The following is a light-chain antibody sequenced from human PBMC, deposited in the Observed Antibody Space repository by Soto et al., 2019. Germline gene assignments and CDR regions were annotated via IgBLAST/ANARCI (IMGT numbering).Light chain of an antibody. V-gene: IGLV7-46*01. CDR3: LLVYSGIVV. CDR2: DTT. J-gene: IGLJ2*01. CDR1: TGAVTSGHY. Sequence: QTVVTQEPSLTVSPGGTVTLTCGSSTGAVTSGHYPYWFQQKPGLAPKTLIYDTTNKHSWSPARFSGSLLGGKAALTLSGAQPEDEADYYCLLVYSGIVVFGGGTKLTVL.